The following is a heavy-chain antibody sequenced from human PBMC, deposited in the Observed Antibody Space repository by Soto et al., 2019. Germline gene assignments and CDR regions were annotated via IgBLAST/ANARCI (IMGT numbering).Heavy chain of an antibody. D-gene: IGHD3-22*01. V-gene: IGHV3-30-3*01. CDR1: GFTFSSYA. CDR3: ARSMIVVVITAFDI. CDR2: ISDDGSNE. Sequence: QVQLVESGGGVVQPGRSLRLSCAASGFTFSSYAMHWVRQAPGKGLEWVAVISDDGSNEYYADSVKGRFTISRDNSKNTMYLQMTDLGAEDTAVYYCARSMIVVVITAFDIWSQGTMVTVSS. J-gene: IGHJ3*02.